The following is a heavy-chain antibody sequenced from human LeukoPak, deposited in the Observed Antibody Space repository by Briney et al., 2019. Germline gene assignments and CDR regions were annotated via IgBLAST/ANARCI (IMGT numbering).Heavy chain of an antibody. Sequence: PSETLSLTCAVYGGSFSGYYWSWIRQPPGKGLDWIGEINHSGTTNYNPSLKSRFTMSVDTSKNQFSLKLSSVTAADTAVYYCARGGSVHYFDYWGQGTLVTVSS. V-gene: IGHV4-34*01. CDR1: GGSFSGYY. J-gene: IGHJ4*02. CDR3: ARGGSVHYFDY. CDR2: INHSGTT. D-gene: IGHD1-26*01.